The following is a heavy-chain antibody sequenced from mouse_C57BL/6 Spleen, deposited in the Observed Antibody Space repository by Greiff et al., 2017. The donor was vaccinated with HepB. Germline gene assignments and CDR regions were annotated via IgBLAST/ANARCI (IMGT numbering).Heavy chain of an antibody. CDR2: IYPGDGDT. J-gene: IGHJ1*03. V-gene: IGHV1-80*01. Sequence: VQLKESGAELVKPGASVKISCKASGYAFSSYWMNWVKQRPGKGLEWIGQIYPGDGDTNYNGKFKGKATLTADKSSSTAYMQLSSLTSEDSAVYFCARTYYGSSPCFDVWGTGTTVTVSS. CDR3: ARTYYGSSPCFDV. CDR1: GYAFSSYW. D-gene: IGHD1-1*01.